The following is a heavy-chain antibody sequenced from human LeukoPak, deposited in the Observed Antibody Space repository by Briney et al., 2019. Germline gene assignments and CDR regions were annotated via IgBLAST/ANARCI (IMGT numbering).Heavy chain of an antibody. Sequence: ASVKVSCKASGYTFTRNYMHLVRQAPGQGPEWMGVISPSGGSTNYAQKFQGRVTLNRDMSTSTDYLELSSLRSEDMAVYYCARDNSVRDEAWWFNPWGQGTLVTVSS. V-gene: IGHV1-46*01. CDR2: ISPSGGST. CDR1: GYTFTRNY. D-gene: IGHD5-24*01. CDR3: ARDNSVRDEAWWFNP. J-gene: IGHJ5*02.